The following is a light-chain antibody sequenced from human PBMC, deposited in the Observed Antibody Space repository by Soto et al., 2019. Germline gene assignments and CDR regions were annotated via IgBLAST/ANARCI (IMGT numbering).Light chain of an antibody. V-gene: IGKV3-11*01. J-gene: IGKJ4*01. CDR3: QQRSNWPPRLT. CDR1: RSVGTY. Sequence: TVLTQSPATLSLSPGERATLSCRASRSVGTYLAWYQQKPGQAPRLLIFDASNRATGIPARFGGSGSGTEFTLTIRSLEPEDFAVYYCQQRSNWPPRLTFGGGTRVEIK. CDR2: DAS.